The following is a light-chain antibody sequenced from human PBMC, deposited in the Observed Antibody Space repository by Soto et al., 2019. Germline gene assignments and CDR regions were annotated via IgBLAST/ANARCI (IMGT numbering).Light chain of an antibody. J-gene: IGKJ5*01. Sequence: EVVLNKSPGTLSLSPGERATLSCRASQSVSSSYLAWYQQKPGQAPRLLIYGASSRATGIPDRFSGSGSGTDFTLTISRLEPEDFAVYYCQQYGSSFGQGTRLETK. V-gene: IGKV3-20*01. CDR1: QSVSSSY. CDR2: GAS. CDR3: QQYGSS.